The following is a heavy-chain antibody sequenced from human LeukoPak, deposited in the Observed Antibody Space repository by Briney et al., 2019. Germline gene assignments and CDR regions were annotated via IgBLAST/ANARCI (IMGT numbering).Heavy chain of an antibody. D-gene: IGHD2-15*01. CDR3: ARGDESLLYDY. V-gene: IGHV1-8*01. Sequence: RASVKVSCKASGYTFTSYDINWVRQATGQGLEWMGWMNPNSGNTGYAQKFQGSVTMTRNTSISTAYMELSSLRSEDTAVYYCARGDESLLYDYWGQGTLVTVSS. CDR2: MNPNSGNT. CDR1: GYTFTSYD. J-gene: IGHJ4*02.